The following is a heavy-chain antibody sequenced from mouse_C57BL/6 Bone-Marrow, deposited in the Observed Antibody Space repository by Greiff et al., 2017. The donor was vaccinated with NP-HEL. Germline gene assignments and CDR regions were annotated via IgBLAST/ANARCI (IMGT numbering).Heavy chain of an antibody. CDR2: IYPRSGNT. V-gene: IGHV1-81*01. CDR1: GYTFTSYG. D-gene: IGHD1-1*01. Sequence: QVQLQQSGAELARPGASVKLSCKASGYTFTSYGISWVKQRTGQGLEWIGEIYPRSGNTYYNEKFKGKATLTADKSSSTAYLQLRRLTSEDSAVYVCAIVRSCCFGSSFLFAYRGQGTLVTVSA. CDR3: AIVRSCCFGSSFLFAY. J-gene: IGHJ3*01.